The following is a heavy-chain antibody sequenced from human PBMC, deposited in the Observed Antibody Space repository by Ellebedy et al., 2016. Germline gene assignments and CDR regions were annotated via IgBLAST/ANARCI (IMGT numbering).Heavy chain of an antibody. V-gene: IGHV4-39*01. CDR1: GVSITNRGYY. CDR2: VYYTGTT. Sequence: SETLSLTCAVSGVSITNRGYYWDWIRQPPGKGLEWVATVYYTGTTYYNPSLKSRVSISVDTATNRFSLRLTSVSAADTAAYYCARRPDFYGNDVWGQGTTVSVSS. J-gene: IGHJ6*02. CDR3: ARRPDFYGNDV.